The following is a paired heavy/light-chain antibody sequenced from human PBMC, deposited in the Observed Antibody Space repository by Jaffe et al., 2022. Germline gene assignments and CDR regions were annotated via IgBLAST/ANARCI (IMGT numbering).Light chain of an antibody. J-gene: IGKJ2*01. CDR1: QSLLHSDGKTY. CDR3: MQGIHLPPYT. V-gene: IGKV2-29*02. CDR2: EVS. Sequence: DIVMTQTPLSLSVTPGQPASISCKSSQSLLHSDGKTYLYWYLQKPGQSPQLLIYEVSSRFSGVPDRFSGSGSGTDFTLKISRVEAEDVGVYYCMQGIHLPPYTFGQGTKLEIK.
Heavy chain of an antibody. J-gene: IGHJ3*02. CDR3: ARVPKRFTIFGVAILYNAFDI. Sequence: QVQLQQWGAGLLKPSETLSLTCAVYGGSFSGYYWSWIRQPPGKGLEWIGEINHSGSTNYNPSLKSRVTISVDTSKNQFSLKLSSVTAADTAVYYCARVPKRFTIFGVAILYNAFDIWGQGTMVTVSS. CDR2: INHSGST. CDR1: GGSFSGYY. V-gene: IGHV4-34*01. D-gene: IGHD3-3*01.